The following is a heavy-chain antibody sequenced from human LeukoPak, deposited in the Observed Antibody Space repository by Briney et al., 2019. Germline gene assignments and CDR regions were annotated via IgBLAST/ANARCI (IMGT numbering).Heavy chain of an antibody. Sequence: ASVKVSCKASGYAFTGYYMHWVRQAPGQGLEWMGWINPNSGGTNYAQKFQGRVTMTGDTSISTAYMELSRLRSDDTAVYYCARDLSLAVPVQGYWGQGTLVTVSS. CDR1: GYAFTGYY. CDR3: ARDLSLAVPVQGY. CDR2: INPNSGGT. J-gene: IGHJ4*02. V-gene: IGHV1-2*02. D-gene: IGHD6-19*01.